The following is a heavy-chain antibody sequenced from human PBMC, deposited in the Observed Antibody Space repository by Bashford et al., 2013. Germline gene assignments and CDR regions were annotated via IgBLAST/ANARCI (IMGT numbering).Heavy chain of an antibody. Sequence: SSETLSLTCAVYGGSFSGYYWSWIRQPHGKGLEWIGEINHSGSTNYNPSLKSRVTISVDTSKNQFSLKLSSVTAADTAVYYCARGGEDCSSTSCNKDWFDPWGQGTLVTVSS. V-gene: IGHV4-34*01. CDR1: GGSFSGYY. CDR2: INHSGST. CDR3: ARGGEDCSSTSCNKDWFDP. D-gene: IGHD2-2*01. J-gene: IGHJ5*02.